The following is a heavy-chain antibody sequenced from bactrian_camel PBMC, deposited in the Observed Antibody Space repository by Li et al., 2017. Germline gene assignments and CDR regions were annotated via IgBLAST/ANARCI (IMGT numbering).Heavy chain of an antibody. V-gene: IGHV3S60*01. D-gene: IGHD3*01. J-gene: IGHJ4*01. CDR2: INTNGGTT. CDR3: AAAPCTSVGGIPRPSAVRY. Sequence: HVQLVESGGGSVQAGGSLTLLCTASGYTGSKCMGRFRQAPGKEREGVARINTNGGTTHYADSVLGRFTISQDNTKNTVYLQMNDLKPEDTAMYYCAAAPCTSVGGIPRPSAVRYWGQGTQVTVS. CDR1: GYTGSKC.